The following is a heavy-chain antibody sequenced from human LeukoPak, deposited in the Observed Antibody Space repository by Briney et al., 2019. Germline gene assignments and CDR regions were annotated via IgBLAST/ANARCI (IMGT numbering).Heavy chain of an antibody. V-gene: IGHV4-31*03. CDR3: ARDTGITMVRGAFDI. CDR2: TYYSGST. CDR1: GGSISSGGYY. D-gene: IGHD3-10*01. Sequence: PSETLSLTCTVSGGSISSGGYYWRWIRQHPGKGLEWIGYTYYSGSTYYNPSLKSRVTISVDTSKNQFSLKLSSVTAADTAVYYCARDTGITMVRGAFDIWGQGTMVTVSS. J-gene: IGHJ3*02.